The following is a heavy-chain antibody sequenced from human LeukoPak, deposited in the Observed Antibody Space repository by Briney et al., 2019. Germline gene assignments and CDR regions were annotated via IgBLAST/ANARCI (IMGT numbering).Heavy chain of an antibody. J-gene: IGHJ3*02. Sequence: PGGSLRLSCAASGFTFTTYAMTWVRQAPGKGLEWLSVISGSGSHTYYADSVGGRFTISRDNSKNTLYLQMNSLRAEDTAVYYCAKVPPSEYYYDSSGYWGAFDIWGQGTMVTVSS. CDR2: ISGSGSHT. D-gene: IGHD3-22*01. V-gene: IGHV3-23*01. CDR3: AKVPPSEYYYDSSGYWGAFDI. CDR1: GFTFTTYA.